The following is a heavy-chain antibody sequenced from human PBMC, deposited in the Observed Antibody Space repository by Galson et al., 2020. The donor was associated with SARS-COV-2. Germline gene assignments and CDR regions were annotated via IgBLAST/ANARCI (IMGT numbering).Heavy chain of an antibody. CDR1: GDSSTSRSSD. D-gene: IGHD6-19*01. J-gene: IGHJ4*02. V-gene: IGHV4-39*01. CDR2: MYYTGIT. CDR3: VRLGSGSYGGWLCDY. Sequence: SETMSLTCTVSGDSSTSRSSDWGWIRKPPGAGLEWIVSMYYTGITYYNPSLKRRVTISGETSRNQFTLKMRSVTAADTAVYYCVRLGSGSYGGWLCDYGGRGALVIVSS.